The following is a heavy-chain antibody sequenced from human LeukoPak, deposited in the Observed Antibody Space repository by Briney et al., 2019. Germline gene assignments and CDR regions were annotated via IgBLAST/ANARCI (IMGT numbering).Heavy chain of an antibody. D-gene: IGHD6-13*01. CDR1: GGTFISYA. CDR2: IIPIFATA. Sequence: AVKVSCKASGGTFISYAISWVRQAPGQGLEWMGGIIPIFATANYAQKFQGRVTITADESTSTAYMELSSLRSEDTAVYYCVREFTNRIAAAGSYYYYGMDVWGQGTTVTVSS. CDR3: VREFTNRIAAAGSYYYYGMDV. V-gene: IGHV1-69*13. J-gene: IGHJ6*02.